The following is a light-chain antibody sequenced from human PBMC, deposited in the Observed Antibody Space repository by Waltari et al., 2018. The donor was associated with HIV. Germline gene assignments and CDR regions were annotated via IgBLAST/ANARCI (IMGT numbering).Light chain of an antibody. CDR1: QSVSSIY. CDR3: QQYDTSPKT. J-gene: IGKJ1*01. CDR2: GAS. V-gene: IGKV3-20*01. Sequence: EIVLTQSPGTLSLSPGERATLSCRASQSVSSIYLAWYQQKPGQAPRPLLYGASTRATGIPDRFSGSGSGTDFTLTISRLEPEDFAVYYCQQYDTSPKTFGQGTKVEI.